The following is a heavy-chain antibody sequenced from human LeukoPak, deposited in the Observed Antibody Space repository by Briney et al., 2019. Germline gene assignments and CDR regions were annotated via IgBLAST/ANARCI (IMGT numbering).Heavy chain of an antibody. CDR1: GYTFTSYD. V-gene: IGHV1-8*01. Sequence: ASVKVSCKASGYTFTSYDINWVRQATGQGLELMGLMNPNSGNTGYAQKFQGRVTMTRNTSISTAYMELSSLRSEDTAVYYCARRRLAGVRGIKRNNWFDPWGQGTLVTVSS. J-gene: IGHJ5*02. CDR3: ARRRLAGVRGIKRNNWFDP. CDR2: MNPNSGNT. D-gene: IGHD3-10*01.